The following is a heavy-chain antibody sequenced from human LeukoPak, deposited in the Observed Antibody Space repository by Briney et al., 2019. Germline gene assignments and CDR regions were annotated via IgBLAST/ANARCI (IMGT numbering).Heavy chain of an antibody. D-gene: IGHD6-13*01. CDR2: IYTSGST. V-gene: IGHV4-61*02. Sequence: SETLSLTCTVSGGSISSSRYYWGWIRQPAGKGLEWIGRIYTSGSTNYNPSLKSRVTISVDTSKNQFSLKLSSVTAADTAVYYCARVRQQLVRAPDYYYYYYMDVWGKGTTVTISS. CDR3: ARVRQQLVRAPDYYYYYYMDV. J-gene: IGHJ6*03. CDR1: GGSISSSRYY.